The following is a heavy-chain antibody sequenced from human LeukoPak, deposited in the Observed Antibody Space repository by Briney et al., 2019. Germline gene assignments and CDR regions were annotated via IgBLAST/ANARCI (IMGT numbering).Heavy chain of an antibody. CDR1: GGSISDYY. J-gene: IGHJ4*02. CDR3: ARERSTTINTYYFDS. D-gene: IGHD4-11*01. Sequence: PSETLSLTCTVSGGSISDYYWNWIRQPAGKGLEWIGRMYVCGNTNYNPSLKSRVAMSLDTSTNQFSLQLTSVTAADTAVYYCARERSTTINTYYFDSWGQGTLVTVSS. V-gene: IGHV4-4*07. CDR2: MYVCGNT.